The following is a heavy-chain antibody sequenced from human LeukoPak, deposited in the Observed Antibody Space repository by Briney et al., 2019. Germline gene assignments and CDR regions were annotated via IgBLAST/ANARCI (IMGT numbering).Heavy chain of an antibody. Sequence: SETLSLTCTVSGGSISSTSYYWAWIRQPPGKGLEWIGSIYYSGSTYYNPSLQSRVTISVDTSKNQFSLKLSSVTAADTAVYYCARDFSPLYMAGKYYMDVWGKGTTVTISS. CDR1: GGSISSTSYY. D-gene: IGHD1-14*01. V-gene: IGHV4-39*07. CDR3: ARDFSPLYMAGKYYMDV. CDR2: IYYSGST. J-gene: IGHJ6*03.